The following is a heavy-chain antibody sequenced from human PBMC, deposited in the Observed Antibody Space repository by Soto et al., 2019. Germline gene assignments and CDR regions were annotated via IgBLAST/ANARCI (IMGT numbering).Heavy chain of an antibody. CDR2: ISSEGAST. CDR1: AFTFSSYA. J-gene: IGHJ4*02. V-gene: IGHV3-64D*06. CDR3: VKDRYVDY. Sequence: PGGSLRLSCSVSAFTFSSYAMHWVRQAPGKGLEYVASISSEGASTYYADSVKGRFIISRDNSKNPLYLQMSSLRAEDTAVYYCVKDRYVDYWGQGILVTASS.